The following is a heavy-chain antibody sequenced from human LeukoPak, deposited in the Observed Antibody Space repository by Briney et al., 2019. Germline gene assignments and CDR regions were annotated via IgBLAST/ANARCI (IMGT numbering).Heavy chain of an antibody. V-gene: IGHV4-30-2*01. CDR1: GGSISSSSYY. J-gene: IGHJ4*02. CDR3: AREKRVSAAGLYYFDY. CDR2: IYHSGST. D-gene: IGHD6-13*01. Sequence: PSETLSLTCTVSGGSISSSSYYWSWIRQPPGKGLEWIGYIYHSGSTYYNPSLKSRVTISVDRSKNQFSLKLSSVTAADTAVYYCAREKRVSAAGLYYFDYWGQGTLVTVSS.